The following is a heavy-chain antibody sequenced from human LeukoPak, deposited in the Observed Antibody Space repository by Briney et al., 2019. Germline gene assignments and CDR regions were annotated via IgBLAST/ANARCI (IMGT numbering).Heavy chain of an antibody. CDR3: ARGEYSSGWLVDY. CDR1: GFTFSSYS. V-gene: IGHV3-21*01. CDR2: ISSSSSYI. J-gene: IGHJ4*02. D-gene: IGHD6-19*01. Sequence: AGGSLRLSCAASGFTFSSYSMNWVRQAPGKGLEWVTSISSSSSYIYYADSVKGRFTISRDNAKNSLYLQMNSLRAEDTAVYYCARGEYSSGWLVDYWGQGTLVTVSS.